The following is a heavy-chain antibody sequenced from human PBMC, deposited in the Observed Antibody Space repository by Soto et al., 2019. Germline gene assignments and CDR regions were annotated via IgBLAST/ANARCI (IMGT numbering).Heavy chain of an antibody. J-gene: IGHJ6*02. V-gene: IGHV5-51*01. CDR3: ARQGRIYSSSSPPYYYGMDV. CDR1: GYSFTSYW. Sequence: PGASLKISCKGSGYSFTSYWIGWVRQMPGKGLEWMGLIYPGDSDTRYRPSFQGQVTNSADKSISTAYLQWSSLKASDTDMYYRARQGRIYSSSSPPYYYGMDVWGQGTTVTVSS. D-gene: IGHD6-6*01. CDR2: IYPGDSDT.